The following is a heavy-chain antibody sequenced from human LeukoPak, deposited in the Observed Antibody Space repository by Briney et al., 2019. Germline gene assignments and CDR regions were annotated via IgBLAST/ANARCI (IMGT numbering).Heavy chain of an antibody. CDR3: ARDSAAAAVYYFDY. CDR1: GFSFSNYA. Sequence: PGRSLRLSCAASGFSFSNYAMHWVRQTPGEGLVWVAVISTDGRDKHYADSVKGRFTISRDNSKSTLYLQMNSLRAEDMAVYYCARDSAAAAVYYFDYWGQGTLVTVSS. V-gene: IGHV3-30*04. CDR2: ISTDGRDK. D-gene: IGHD6-13*01. J-gene: IGHJ4*02.